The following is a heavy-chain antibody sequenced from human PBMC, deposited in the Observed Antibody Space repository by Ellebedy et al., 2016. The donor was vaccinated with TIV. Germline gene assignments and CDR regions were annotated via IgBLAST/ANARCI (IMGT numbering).Heavy chain of an antibody. D-gene: IGHD6-19*01. CDR1: GFTFSTYA. J-gene: IGHJ4*02. V-gene: IGHV3-64D*06. CDR3: VKDLGFTSGWFPYFDF. Sequence: GESLKISCSASGFTFSTYAMHWVRQAPGKGLEYVSVISGNGGTTYFADSVQGRFTISRDNSKNTLYLQMSSLRSEDTDVYYCVKDLGFTSGWFPYFDFWGQGTLVTVSS. CDR2: ISGNGGTT.